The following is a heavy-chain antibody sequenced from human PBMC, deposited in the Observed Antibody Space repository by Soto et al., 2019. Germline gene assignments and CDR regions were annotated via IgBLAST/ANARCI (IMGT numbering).Heavy chain of an antibody. D-gene: IGHD7-27*01. CDR3: ARGWGRIFDY. V-gene: IGHV4-34*01. J-gene: IGHJ4*02. Sequence: SETLSLTCAVYGGSFSGYYWSWIRQPPGKGLEWIGETNHSGSTNYNPSLKSRVTISVDTSKNQLSLKLSSVTAADTAVYYCARGWGRIFDYWGQGTLVTVSS. CDR1: GGSFSGYY. CDR2: TNHSGST.